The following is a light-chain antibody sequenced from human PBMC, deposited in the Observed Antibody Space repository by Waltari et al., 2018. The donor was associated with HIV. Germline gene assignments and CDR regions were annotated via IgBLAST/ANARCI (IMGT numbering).Light chain of an antibody. CDR3: SSWDTRLNGWV. CDR1: TTNVGFQG. J-gene: IGLJ3*02. V-gene: IGLV10-54*04. CDR2: RGN. Sequence: QAGLTQPPSVSQALRQTATLTSTGATTNVGFQGAAWLKHHHGPPPKLLSYRGNNRPSGVPDRFSASTSGNTASLNITGLQADDEADYFCSSWDTRLNGWVFGGGAHLTVL.